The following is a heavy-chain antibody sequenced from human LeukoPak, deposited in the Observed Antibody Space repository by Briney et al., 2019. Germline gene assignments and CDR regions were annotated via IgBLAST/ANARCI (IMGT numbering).Heavy chain of an antibody. Sequence: GGSLRLSCTVSGFTVSSNSMSWVRQAPGKGLEWVSFIYSDNTHYSDSVKGRFTTSRDNSKNTLYLQMNSLRAEDTAVYYCARRAGAYSHPYDYWGQGTLVTVSS. J-gene: IGHJ4*02. CDR3: ARRAGAYSHPYDY. D-gene: IGHD4/OR15-4a*01. CDR2: IYSDNT. CDR1: GFTVSSNS. V-gene: IGHV3-53*01.